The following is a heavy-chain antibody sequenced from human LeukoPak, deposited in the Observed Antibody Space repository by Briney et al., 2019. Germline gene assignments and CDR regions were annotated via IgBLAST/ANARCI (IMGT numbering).Heavy chain of an antibody. CDR1: GFTFSSYA. J-gene: IGHJ5*02. V-gene: IGHV4-59*10. Sequence: PGGSLRLSCAASGFTFSSYAMSWVRQAPGKGLEWIGRIYTSGSTNYNPSLKSRVTMSVDTSKNQFSLKLSSVTAADTAVYYCAGAKLYYYGSRSYYHGYNWFDPWGQGTLVTVSS. CDR3: AGAKLYYYGSRSYYHGYNWFDP. D-gene: IGHD3-10*01. CDR2: IYTSGST.